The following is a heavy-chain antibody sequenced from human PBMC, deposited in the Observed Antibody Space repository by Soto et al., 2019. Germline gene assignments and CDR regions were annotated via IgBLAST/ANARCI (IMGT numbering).Heavy chain of an antibody. D-gene: IGHD2-2*01. V-gene: IGHV4-39*01. CDR2: IYYSGST. CDR3: ARRGGDVPAATYYYYMDV. CDR1: GGSISSSSYY. J-gene: IGHJ6*03. Sequence: SETLSLTCTVSGGSISSSSYYWGWIRQPPGKGLEWIGSIYYSGSTYYNPSLKSRVTISVDTSKNQFSLKLSSVTAADTAVYYCARRGGDVPAATYYYYMDVWGKGTTVTVSS.